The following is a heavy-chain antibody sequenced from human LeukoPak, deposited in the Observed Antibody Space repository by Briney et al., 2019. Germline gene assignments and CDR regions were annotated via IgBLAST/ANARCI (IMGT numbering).Heavy chain of an antibody. Sequence: TSETLSLTCTVSGGSISSYYWGWIRQPPGKGLEWIGSIYYSGSTYYNPSLKSRVTISVDTSKNQFSLKLSSVTAADTAVYYCARQSSGWYGYWFDPWGQGTLVTVSS. CDR1: GGSISSYY. J-gene: IGHJ5*02. CDR3: ARQSSGWYGYWFDP. D-gene: IGHD6-19*01. V-gene: IGHV4-39*01. CDR2: IYYSGST.